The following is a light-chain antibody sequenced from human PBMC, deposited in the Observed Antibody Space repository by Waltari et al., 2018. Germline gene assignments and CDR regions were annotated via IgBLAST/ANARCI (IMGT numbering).Light chain of an antibody. CDR1: QNINNY. V-gene: IGKV1-39*01. CDR2: AAS. J-gene: IGKJ1*01. Sequence: DIQMTQSPSSLSAFVGDRVTITCRASQNINNYLNWYQQKPGKAPNLLIYAASNLESGVPSRFSGSGSGTDFTLTISSLQPDDFATYYCQQSYRTFGQGTMVESK. CDR3: QQSYRT.